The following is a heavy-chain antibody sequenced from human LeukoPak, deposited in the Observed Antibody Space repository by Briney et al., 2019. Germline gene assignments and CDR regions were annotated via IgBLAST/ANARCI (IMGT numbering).Heavy chain of an antibody. CDR2: IYYSGST. Sequence: SETLSLTCTVSGGSISSYYWSWSRQPPGKGLEWIGYIYYSGSTNYNPSLKSRVTISVDTSKNQFSLKLSSASAADTAVYYCAKGRDWFDPWGQGTLVTVSS. J-gene: IGHJ5*02. V-gene: IGHV4-59*01. CDR1: GGSISSYY. CDR3: AKGRDWFDP.